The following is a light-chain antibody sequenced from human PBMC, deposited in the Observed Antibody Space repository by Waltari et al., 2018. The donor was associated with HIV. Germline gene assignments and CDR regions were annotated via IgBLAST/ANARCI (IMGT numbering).Light chain of an antibody. CDR3: QQRSRKLT. Sequence: EIVYTQSRATRSLSPGEGATLFCGASESVRRHLAWYQQKTGQAPRLLIYDASNRATGIPARFSGSWSGTDFTLTISSLAPEDFAVYYCQQRSRKLTFGRGTKVEVK. V-gene: IGKV3-11*01. J-gene: IGKJ4*01. CDR2: DAS. CDR1: ESVRRH.